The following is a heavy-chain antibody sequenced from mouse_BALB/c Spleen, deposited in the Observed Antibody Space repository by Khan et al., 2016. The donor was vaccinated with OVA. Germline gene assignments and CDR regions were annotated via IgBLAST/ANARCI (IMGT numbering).Heavy chain of an antibody. CDR3: ARGNYYGSTSWFGY. CDR2: ILPGSNIT. Sequence: QVQLKESGAELMKPGASVKISCKASGYTFSSYWIEWVKQRPGHGLEWIGEILPGSNITNCNERFKDKATFTADTSSNTAYMQLSSLTSEDSAIYYCARGNYYGSTSWFGYGGQGTLVTVSA. D-gene: IGHD1-1*01. V-gene: IGHV1-9*01. CDR1: GYTFSSYW. J-gene: IGHJ3*01.